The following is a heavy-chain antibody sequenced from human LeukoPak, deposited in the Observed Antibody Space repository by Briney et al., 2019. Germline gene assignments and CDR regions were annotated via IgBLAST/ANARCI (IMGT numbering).Heavy chain of an antibody. Sequence: SETLSLTCTVSGGSISSYYWSWIRQPPGKGLEWIGYIYYSGSTNYNPSLKSRVTISVDTSKNQFSLKLSSVTAADTAVYYCARGPSSSWPISGFDYWGQGTLVTVSS. J-gene: IGHJ4*02. CDR1: GGSISSYY. CDR3: ARGPSSSWPISGFDY. V-gene: IGHV4-59*01. D-gene: IGHD6-13*01. CDR2: IYYSGST.